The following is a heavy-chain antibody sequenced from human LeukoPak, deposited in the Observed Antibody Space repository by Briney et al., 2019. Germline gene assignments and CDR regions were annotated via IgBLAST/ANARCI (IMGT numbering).Heavy chain of an antibody. CDR1: GFIFSSYA. CDR2: ISGSGAST. Sequence: PGGSLRLSCAASGFIFSSYAMSWVRQAPGKGLEWVSVISGSGASTYYADSVKGRFAISRGNSKNTLYLQMNTLRAEDTAVYYCARRGTSDFYMDVWGKGTTVTVSS. J-gene: IGHJ6*03. CDR3: ARRGTSDFYMDV. V-gene: IGHV3-23*01.